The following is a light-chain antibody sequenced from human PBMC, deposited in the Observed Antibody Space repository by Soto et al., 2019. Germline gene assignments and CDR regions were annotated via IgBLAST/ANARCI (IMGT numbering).Light chain of an antibody. V-gene: IGLV1-47*01. J-gene: IGLJ1*01. CDR1: DSNIGRNV. Sequence: QSALTQPPSASGTPGQRVTISCSGSDSNIGRNVVCWYQQLPGTAPKLLVYRSDQRPSGVPDRFSGSKSDTSASLAISGLRPEDEADYYCAAWDDSLSGHYVFGTGTKVTVL. CDR2: RSD. CDR3: AAWDDSLSGHYV.